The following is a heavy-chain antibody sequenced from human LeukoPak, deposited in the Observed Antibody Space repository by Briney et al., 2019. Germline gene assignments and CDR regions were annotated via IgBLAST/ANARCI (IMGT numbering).Heavy chain of an antibody. CDR3: ARDPTVATGEPNGDPFDY. Sequence: GGSLRLSCAASGFSFSSYWMHWVRQAPGKGLVWVANIKQDGSEKYYVDSVKGRFTISRDNAKNSLYLQMNSLRAEDTAGYYRARDPTVATGEPNGDPFDYWGQGTLVTVSS. V-gene: IGHV3-7*03. J-gene: IGHJ4*02. CDR1: GFSFSSYW. D-gene: IGHD5-12*01. CDR2: IKQDGSEK.